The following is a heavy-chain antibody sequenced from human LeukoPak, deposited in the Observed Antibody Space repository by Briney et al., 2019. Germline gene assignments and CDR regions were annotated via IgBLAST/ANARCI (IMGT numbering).Heavy chain of an antibody. CDR1: GGSFSGYY. J-gene: IGHJ4*02. V-gene: IGHV4-34*01. CDR3: ARGMIITIFGVVHDY. D-gene: IGHD3-3*01. CDR2: INHSGST. Sequence: PSETLSLTCAVYGGSFSGYYWSRIRQPPGKGLEWIGEINHSGSTNYNPSLKSRVTISVDTSKNQFSLKLSSVTAADTAVYYCARGMIITIFGVVHDYWGQGTLVTVSS.